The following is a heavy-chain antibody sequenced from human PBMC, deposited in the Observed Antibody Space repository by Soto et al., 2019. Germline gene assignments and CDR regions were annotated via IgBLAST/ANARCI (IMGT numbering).Heavy chain of an antibody. D-gene: IGHD2-15*01. CDR2: IWYDRSNK. CDR1: GFTYSSYG. CDR3: ARDAPKYCSGGSCPWFDP. J-gene: IGHJ5*02. V-gene: IGHV3-33*01. Sequence: QVQLVESGGGVVQPGRSLRLSCAASGFTYSSYGMHWVRQAPGKGLEWVAVIWYDRSNKYYADSVKGRFTIARDNSKNTLYLQMNSLRAEDTAVYYCARDAPKYCSGGSCPWFDPWGQGTLVTVSS.